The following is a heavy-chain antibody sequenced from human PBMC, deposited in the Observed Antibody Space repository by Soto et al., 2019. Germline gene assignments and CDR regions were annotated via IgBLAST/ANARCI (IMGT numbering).Heavy chain of an antibody. CDR3: AKERLTSYDFWSGYLPPYYFDY. J-gene: IGHJ4*02. Sequence: GGSLRLSCAASGFTFSSYAMSWVRQAPGKGLEWVSAISGSGGSTYYADSVKGRFTISRDNSKNTLYLQMNSLRAEDTAVYYCAKERLTSYDFWSGYLPPYYFDYWGQGTLVTVSS. D-gene: IGHD3-3*01. CDR1: GFTFSSYA. V-gene: IGHV3-23*01. CDR2: ISGSGGST.